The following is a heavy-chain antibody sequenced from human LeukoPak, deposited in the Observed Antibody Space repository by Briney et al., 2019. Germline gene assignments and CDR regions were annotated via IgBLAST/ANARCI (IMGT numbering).Heavy chain of an antibody. CDR3: AKDRPSIQLWSHDY. V-gene: IGHV3-23*01. J-gene: IGHJ4*02. CDR2: ISGSGGST. D-gene: IGHD5-18*01. CDR1: GFTFSSFA. Sequence: GGSLRLSCAASGFTFSSFAMSWVRQAPGKGLEWVSAISGSGGSTYYADSVKGRFTISRDNSKNTLYRQTNSLRAEDTAVYYCAKDRPSIQLWSHDYWGQGTLVTVSS.